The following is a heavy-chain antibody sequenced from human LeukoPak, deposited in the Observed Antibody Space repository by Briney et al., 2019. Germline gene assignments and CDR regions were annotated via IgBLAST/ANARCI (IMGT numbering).Heavy chain of an antibody. CDR1: GYSISSGYY. V-gene: IGHV4-38-2*01. CDR3: ARRAYRGSQTEDFEY. CDR2: IYHSGST. D-gene: IGHD1-26*01. Sequence: PSETLSLTCAVSGYSISSGYYCGWIRQPPGKVLEWIGSIYHSGSTYYNPSFNSRVTISVDSSKSQFSLKLSSVPAADPAVYYCARRAYRGSQTEDFEYWGQGTLVNVSS. J-gene: IGHJ4*02.